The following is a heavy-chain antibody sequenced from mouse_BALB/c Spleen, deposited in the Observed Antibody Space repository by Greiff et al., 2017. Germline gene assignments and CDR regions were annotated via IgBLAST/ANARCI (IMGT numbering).Heavy chain of an antibody. CDR1: GFTFSSYA. Sequence: EVKLMESGGGLVKPGGSLKLSCAASGFTFSSYAMSWVRQTPEKRLEWVASISSGGSTYYPDSVKGRFTISRDNARNILYLQMSSLRSEDTAMYYCARRVGDHDGDYAMDYWGQGTSVTVSS. D-gene: IGHD2-4*01. J-gene: IGHJ4*01. CDR2: ISSGGST. CDR3: ARRVGDHDGDYAMDY. V-gene: IGHV5-6-5*01.